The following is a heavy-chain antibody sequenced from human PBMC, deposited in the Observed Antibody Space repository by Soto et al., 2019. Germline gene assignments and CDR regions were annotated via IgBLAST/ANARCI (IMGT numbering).Heavy chain of an antibody. J-gene: IGHJ4*02. CDR3: ARDRSGWTDY. CDR1: GFTFKSYT. V-gene: IGHV3-21*01. D-gene: IGHD6-19*01. CDR2: ITSSSSYI. Sequence: EVQLVESGGGLVKPGGSLRLSCAASGFTFKSYTMNWVRQAPGKGLEWVSSITSSSSYIHYADSVKGRFTTARDNAKISLYLQMNSLRAEDTAVYYCARDRSGWTDYWGQGTLVTVSS.